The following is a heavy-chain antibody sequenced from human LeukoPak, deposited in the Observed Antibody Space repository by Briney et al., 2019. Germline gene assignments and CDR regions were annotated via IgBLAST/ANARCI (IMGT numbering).Heavy chain of an antibody. V-gene: IGHV3-21*04. Sequence: KAGGSLRLSCAASGFTFSSYSMNWVRQAPGKGLEWVPSISSSSSYIYYADSVKGRFTISRDNAKNSLYLQMNSLRAEDTAVYYCARVVVVVPAAISRYYMDVWGKGTTVTISS. J-gene: IGHJ6*03. CDR2: ISSSSSYI. CDR3: ARVVVVVPAAISRYYMDV. D-gene: IGHD2-2*01. CDR1: GFTFSSYS.